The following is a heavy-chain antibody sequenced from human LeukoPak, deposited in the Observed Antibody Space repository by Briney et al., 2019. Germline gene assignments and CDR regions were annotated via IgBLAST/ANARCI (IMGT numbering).Heavy chain of an antibody. CDR2: IKQDGSEK. CDR3: ARDRHSRTTDY. J-gene: IGHJ4*02. Sequence: GESLKISCAASGFTFSSYWMSWVRQAPGKGLEWVANIKQDGSEKYYVDSVKGRFTISRDNAKNSLYLQMNSLRAEDTAVYYCARDRHSRTTDYWGQGTLVTVSS. D-gene: IGHD1-7*01. CDR1: GFTFSSYW. V-gene: IGHV3-7*01.